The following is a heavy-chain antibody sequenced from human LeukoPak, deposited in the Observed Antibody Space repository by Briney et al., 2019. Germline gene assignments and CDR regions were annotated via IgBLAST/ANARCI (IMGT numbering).Heavy chain of an antibody. J-gene: IGHJ6*02. D-gene: IGHD2-15*01. V-gene: IGHV3-21*01. CDR1: GFTFSSYS. CDR2: ITSSSSYI. CDR3: ARGGDIVVVVAPNYGMDV. Sequence: AGGSLRLSCAASGFTFSSYSLNWVRQAPGKGLEWVSSITSSSSYIYYTDSVKGRFTISRDNAKNSLYLQMNSLRAEDTAVYYCARGGDIVVVVAPNYGMDVWGQGTTVTVSS.